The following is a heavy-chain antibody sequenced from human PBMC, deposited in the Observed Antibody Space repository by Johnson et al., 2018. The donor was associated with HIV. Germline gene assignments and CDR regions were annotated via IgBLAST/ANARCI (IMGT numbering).Heavy chain of an antibody. V-gene: IGHV3-64*04. D-gene: IGHD3-3*01. Sequence: QVQLVESGGGVVQPGRSLRLSCAASGFTFSSCAMHWVRQAPGKGLEYVSAISSNGGSTYYADSVKGRFTISRDNAKNSLYLQMNSLRAEDTALYYCARDRGGPERNYDFWSGYYGGDAFDIWGQGTMVTVSS. CDR1: GFTFSSCA. J-gene: IGHJ3*02. CDR3: ARDRGGPERNYDFWSGYYGGDAFDI. CDR2: ISSNGGST.